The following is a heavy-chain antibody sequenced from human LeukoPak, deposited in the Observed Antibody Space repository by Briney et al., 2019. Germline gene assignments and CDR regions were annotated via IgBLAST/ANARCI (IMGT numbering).Heavy chain of an antibody. D-gene: IGHD3-22*01. Sequence: GGSLRLSCAASGFTFSDYYMSWIRQAPGKGLEWVSYISSSGSTIYYADSVKGRFTISRDNAKNSLYLQMNSLRAEDMAVYYCARASRYYDSSGYYYFDYWGQGTLVTVSS. CDR1: GFTFSDYY. V-gene: IGHV3-11*01. J-gene: IGHJ4*02. CDR3: ARASRYYDSSGYYYFDY. CDR2: ISSSGSTI.